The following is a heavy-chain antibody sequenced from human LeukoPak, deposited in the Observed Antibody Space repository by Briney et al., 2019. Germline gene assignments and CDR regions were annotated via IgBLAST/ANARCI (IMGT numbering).Heavy chain of an antibody. CDR3: ARDCYTPDY. CDR2: ISSSGSTI. V-gene: IGHV3-48*03. J-gene: IGHJ4*02. D-gene: IGHD2-2*02. Sequence: GGSLRLSCAASGFTFSSYEMNWVRQAPGKGLEWVSYISSSGSTIYYADSVKGRFTISRDNAKNSPYLQMNRLRTEHTAVYYCARDCYTPDYWGQGTLVTVSS. CDR1: GFTFSSYE.